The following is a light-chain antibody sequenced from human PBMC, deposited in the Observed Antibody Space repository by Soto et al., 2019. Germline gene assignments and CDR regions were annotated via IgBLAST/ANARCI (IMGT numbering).Light chain of an antibody. CDR3: QQYDNLPLT. CDR2: AAS. J-gene: IGKJ4*01. V-gene: IGKV1-33*01. CDR1: QSISSY. Sequence: DIQMTQSPSSLSASVGDRVTITCRASQSISSYLNWYQQKPGKAPKLLIYAASSLETGVPSRFSGSESGTDFTFTISSLQPEDIATYYCQQYDNLPLTFGGGTKVDI.